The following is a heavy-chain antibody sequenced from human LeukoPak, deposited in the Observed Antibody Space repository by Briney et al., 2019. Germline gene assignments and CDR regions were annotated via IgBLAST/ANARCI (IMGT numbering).Heavy chain of an antibody. J-gene: IGHJ6*03. V-gene: IGHV3-33*01. D-gene: IGHD6-6*01. CDR1: GFTFSSYG. CDR2: IWYDGSNK. Sequence: GRSLRLSCAASGFTFSSYGMHWVRQAPGKGLEWVAVIWYDGSNKYYADSVKGRFTISRDNSKNTLYLRMNSLRAEDTAVYYCARDLGEYSSTYMDVWGKGTTVTVSS. CDR3: ARDLGEYSSTYMDV.